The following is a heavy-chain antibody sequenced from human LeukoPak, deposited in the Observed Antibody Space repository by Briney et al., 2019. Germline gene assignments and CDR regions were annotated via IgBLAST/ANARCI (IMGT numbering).Heavy chain of an antibody. V-gene: IGHV1-69*05. D-gene: IGHD2-2*01. CDR1: GGTSSSYA. Sequence: SVKVSCKASGGTSSSYAISWVRQAPGQGLEWMGGIIPIFGTANYAQKLQGRVTITTDESTSTAYMELSSLRSEDTAVYYCALGYCSSTSCYGWDDAFDIWGQGTMVTVSS. CDR3: ALGYCSSTSCYGWDDAFDI. J-gene: IGHJ3*02. CDR2: IIPIFGTA.